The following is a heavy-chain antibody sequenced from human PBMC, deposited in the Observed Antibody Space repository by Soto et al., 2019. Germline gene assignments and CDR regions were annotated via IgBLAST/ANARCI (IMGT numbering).Heavy chain of an antibody. V-gene: IGHV4-59*01. J-gene: IGHJ5*02. CDR1: GGSLSSYY. Sequence: PXXTLSPGCTVSGGSLSSYYWGWIRQPPGKGMEWIGYIYYSGSTNYKTSLKSRVTISVDTSKNQFSLKLSSVNAADPAVDYWARELAPQLLPSGWFDPWGQGTLGTVS. CDR2: IYYSGST. CDR3: ARELAPQLLPSGWFDP. D-gene: IGHD2-2*01.